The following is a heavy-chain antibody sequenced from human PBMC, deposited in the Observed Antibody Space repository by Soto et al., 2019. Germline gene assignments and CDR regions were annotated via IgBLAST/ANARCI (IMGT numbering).Heavy chain of an antibody. CDR3: ARDLGVTSYYYDGMDV. CDR1: GFTFSSYE. V-gene: IGHV3-48*03. J-gene: IGHJ6*02. CDR2: ISSGGGTI. Sequence: EVQLVESGGGLVQPGGSLRLSCAASGFTFSSYEMNWVRQAPGKGLEWVSYISSGGGTIYYADSVKGRFTISRDNTQNSLYLQMNSLRAEDTAVYYCARDLGVTSYYYDGMDVWGQGTTVTVSS. D-gene: IGHD2-21*02.